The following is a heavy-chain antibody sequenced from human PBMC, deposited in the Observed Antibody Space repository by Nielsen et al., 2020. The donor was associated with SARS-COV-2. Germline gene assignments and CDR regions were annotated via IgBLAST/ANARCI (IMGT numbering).Heavy chain of an antibody. D-gene: IGHD3-22*01. CDR3: ARVRITMIVVVDAFDI. J-gene: IGHJ3*02. V-gene: IGHV4-59*08. Sequence: SETLSLTCTVSGASISSYYWSWIRQPPGKGLEWIGNIYYSGSTYYNPSLKSRVTISVDTSKNQFSLKLSSVTAADTAVYYCARVRITMIVVVDAFDIWGQGTMVTVSS. CDR1: GASISSYY. CDR2: IYYSGST.